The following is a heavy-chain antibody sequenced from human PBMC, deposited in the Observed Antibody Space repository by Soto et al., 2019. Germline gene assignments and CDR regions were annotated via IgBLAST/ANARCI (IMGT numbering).Heavy chain of an antibody. V-gene: IGHV1-18*04. D-gene: IGHD2-2*01. CDR1: GYTFTSCG. CDR3: ARGPRYCSTTSCFSGVTWFDP. Sequence: DSVKVSCKASGYTFTSCGISWVRQAPGQGLERMGWISSYNGNTNYPQKVQGRVTMTTDTSTSTTYMELRGLRSDDTAVYYCARGPRYCSTTSCFSGVTWFDPWGQGTLVTVSS. J-gene: IGHJ5*02. CDR2: ISSYNGNT.